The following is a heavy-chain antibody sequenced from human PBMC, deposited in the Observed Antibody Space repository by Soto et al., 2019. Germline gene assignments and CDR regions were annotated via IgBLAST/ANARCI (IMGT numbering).Heavy chain of an antibody. CDR1: GGTFSSYA. CDR3: ARHGGSSPDVRYYYGMDV. Sequence: QVQLVQSGAEVKKPGSSVKVSCKASGGTFSSYAISWVRQAPGQGLEWMGGIIPIFGTADYAQKFQGRVTITADESTSTAYMELSTMRSEYTTVYYCARHGGSSPDVRYYYGMDVWGHGTTVTVSS. V-gene: IGHV1-69*12. CDR2: IIPIFGTA. D-gene: IGHD1-26*01. J-gene: IGHJ6*02.